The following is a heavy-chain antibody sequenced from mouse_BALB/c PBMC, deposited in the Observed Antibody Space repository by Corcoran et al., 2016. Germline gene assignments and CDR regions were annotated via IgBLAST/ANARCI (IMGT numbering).Heavy chain of an antibody. CDR3: TRGGDYYAMDY. J-gene: IGHJ4*01. CDR1: GYTFTDYE. CDR2: IDPETGGT. V-gene: IGHV1-15*01. Sequence: QVQLQQSGAELVRPGASVTLSCKASGYTFTDYEMHWVKQTPVHGLEWIGAIDPETGGTAYNQKFKGKATLTADKSSSTAYMELRSLTSADSAVDYGTRGGDYYAMDYWGQGTSVTVSS.